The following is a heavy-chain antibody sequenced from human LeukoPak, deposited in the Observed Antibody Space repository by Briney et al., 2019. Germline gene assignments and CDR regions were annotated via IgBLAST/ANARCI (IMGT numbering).Heavy chain of an antibody. CDR2: INPNSGGT. CDR1: GYTFTGYY. V-gene: IGHV1-2*02. Sequence: GASVKVSCTASGYTFTGYYMHWVRQAPGQGLEWMGWINPNSGGTNYAQKFQGRVTMTRDTSISTAYMELSRLRSDDTAVYYCARDRDCSGGSCYLTPDYWGQGTLVTVSS. CDR3: ARDRDCSGGSCYLTPDY. J-gene: IGHJ4*02. D-gene: IGHD2-15*01.